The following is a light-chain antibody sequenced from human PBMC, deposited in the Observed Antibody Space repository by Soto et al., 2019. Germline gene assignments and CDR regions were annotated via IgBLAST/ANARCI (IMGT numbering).Light chain of an antibody. V-gene: IGKV3-15*01. CDR2: GAS. J-gene: IGKJ1*01. CDR1: QSVGSN. Sequence: EIVMTQSPATLSVSPGERATLSCRASQSVGSNLAWYQQKPGQAPRLLIYGASTRATGIPARFSGSGSGTEFTLTISSRQSEDFAVYYCQQYNNWPRTFGQGTKVEIK. CDR3: QQYNNWPRT.